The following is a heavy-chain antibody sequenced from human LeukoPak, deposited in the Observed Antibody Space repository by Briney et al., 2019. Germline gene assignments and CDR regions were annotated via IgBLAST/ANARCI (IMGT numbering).Heavy chain of an antibody. CDR1: GFTVSSNY. V-gene: IGHV3-66*01. CDR3: ARDGGPAGYYYYYGMDV. Sequence: EGSLRLSCAASGFTVSSNYMSWVRQAPGKGLEWVSVIYSGGSTYYADSVKGRFTISRDNSKNTLYLQMNSLRAEDTAVYYCARDGGPAGYYYYYGMDVWGQGTTVTVSS. CDR2: IYSGGST. J-gene: IGHJ6*02. D-gene: IGHD3-16*01.